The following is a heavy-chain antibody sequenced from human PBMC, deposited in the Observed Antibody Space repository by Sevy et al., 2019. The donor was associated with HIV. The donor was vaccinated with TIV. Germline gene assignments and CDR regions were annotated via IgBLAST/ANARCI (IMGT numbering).Heavy chain of an antibody. V-gene: IGHV3-53*01. CDR3: ASDLGVDYYGMDV. J-gene: IGHJ6*02. CDR2: IYSGGNT. CDR1: GFFVSRNY. Sequence: GGSLCLSCAVSGFFVSRNYLIGFGRAPGRGLEWVSIIYSGGNTYYADSVKGRFTISRDISKNTLYLQMNSLRAEDTAVYYCASDLGVDYYGMDVWGQGTTVTVSS. D-gene: IGHD2-21*01.